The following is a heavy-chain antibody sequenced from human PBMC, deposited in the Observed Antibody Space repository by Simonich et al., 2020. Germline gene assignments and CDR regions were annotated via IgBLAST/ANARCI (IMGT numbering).Heavy chain of an antibody. J-gene: IGHJ3*02. CDR2: ISSSISYK. CDR3: AREQARGGAFDI. CDR1: GFTFSSHS. D-gene: IGHD3-16*01. V-gene: IGHV3-21*01. Sequence: EVQLVEPGGGLVKPGGSLRLSCAASGFTFSSHSMNRVRQAPGKGLEWISSISSSISYKYYADSVKGRLTSSRDNAKNSLYQQMNSLRAEDTAVYYWAREQARGGAFDIWGQGTMVTVSS.